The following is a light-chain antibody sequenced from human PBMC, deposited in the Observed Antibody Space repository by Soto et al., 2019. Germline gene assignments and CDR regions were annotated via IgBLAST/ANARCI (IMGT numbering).Light chain of an antibody. CDR1: QSVSSTF. CDR3: QQYESSRT. Sequence: VLTQSPGTLSLTPGEKATLPCRASQSVSSTFLAWYQQKPGQAPKVLIYGASTRATGIPDRFSGSGSGTDFTLTISRLEPEDFAMYYCQQYESSRTFGQGTKVEMK. J-gene: IGKJ1*01. V-gene: IGKV3-20*01. CDR2: GAS.